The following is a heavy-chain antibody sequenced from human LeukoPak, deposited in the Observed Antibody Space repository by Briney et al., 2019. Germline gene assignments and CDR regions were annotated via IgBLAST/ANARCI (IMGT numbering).Heavy chain of an antibody. CDR2: TNPSGGST. Sequence: ASVKVSCKASGYTFTNYYMHWVRQAPGQGLEWMGITNPSGGSTGYAQKFQGRVTMTRDTSTSTVYMELSSLRSDDTAVYFCARGGGIVVVPAAIFPYYHYMDVWGKGTTVTVSS. CDR1: GYTFTNYY. CDR3: ARGGGIVVVPAAIFPYYHYMDV. D-gene: IGHD2-2*01. J-gene: IGHJ6*03. V-gene: IGHV1-46*01.